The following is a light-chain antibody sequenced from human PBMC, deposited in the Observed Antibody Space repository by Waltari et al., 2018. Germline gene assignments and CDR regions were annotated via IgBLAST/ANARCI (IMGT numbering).Light chain of an antibody. CDR3: QAWDSNTVV. CDR2: QDT. V-gene: IGLV3-1*01. J-gene: IGLJ2*01. Sequence: SYELTQPPSVSVSPGQTATITCSGAKLGDKYACWYQQRPGQPPTLVIYQDTKRPSGIPERLSGSNSGNTATLTISGAQAMDEADYYCQAWDSNTVVFGGGTKLTVL. CDR1: KLGDKY.